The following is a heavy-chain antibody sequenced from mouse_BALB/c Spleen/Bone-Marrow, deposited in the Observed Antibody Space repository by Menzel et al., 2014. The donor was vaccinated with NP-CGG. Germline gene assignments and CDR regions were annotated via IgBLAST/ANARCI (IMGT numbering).Heavy chain of an antibody. D-gene: IGHD2-4*01. CDR1: GLSLTSYG. Sequence: VKLMESGPGLVTPSQSLSITCTVSGLSLTSYGVHWVRQPPGKGLEWLGVIWAGGSTNYNSALMSRLSISKDNSKSXVFLKMNSLQTDDTAMYYCASPIYYDYPLFAYWGQGTLVTVSA. J-gene: IGHJ3*01. V-gene: IGHV2-9*02. CDR3: ASPIYYDYPLFAY. CDR2: IWAGGST.